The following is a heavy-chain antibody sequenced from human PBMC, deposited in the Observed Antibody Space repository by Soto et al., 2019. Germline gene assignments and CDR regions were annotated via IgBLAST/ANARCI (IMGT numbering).Heavy chain of an antibody. CDR3: ATPGGSYGDYHFDY. D-gene: IGHD4-17*01. CDR2: ISYDGSNK. J-gene: IGHJ4*02. Sequence: PGGSLRLSCAASGFTFSSYAMHWVRQAPGKGLEWVAVISYDGSNKYYADSVKGRFTISRDNSKNTLYLQMNSLRAEDTAVYYCATPGGSYGDYHFDYWGLGTLVTVSS. V-gene: IGHV3-30-3*01. CDR1: GFTFSSYA.